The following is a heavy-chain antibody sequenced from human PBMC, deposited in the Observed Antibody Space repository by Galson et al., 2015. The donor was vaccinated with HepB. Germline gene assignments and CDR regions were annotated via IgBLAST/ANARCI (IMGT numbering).Heavy chain of an antibody. CDR1: GFTFTSSA. V-gene: IGHV1-58*02. CDR3: AAGGSGKDYYYYGMDV. CDR2: IVVGSGNT. D-gene: IGHD3-10*01. J-gene: IGHJ6*02. Sequence: SVKVSCKASGFTFTSSAMQWVRQARGQRLEWIGWIVVGSGNTNYAQKFQERVTITGNMSTSTAYMELSSLRSKDTAVYYCAAGGSGKDYYYYGMDVWGQGTTVTVSS.